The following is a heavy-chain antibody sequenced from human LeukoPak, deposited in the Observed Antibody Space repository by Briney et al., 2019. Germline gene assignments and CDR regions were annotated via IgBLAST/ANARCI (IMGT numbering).Heavy chain of an antibody. CDR3: AKDGSWGDYYFYFYMDV. CDR1: GFTFSSFA. J-gene: IGHJ6*03. D-gene: IGHD3-16*01. V-gene: IGHV3-23*01. Sequence: GGSLRLSCEASGFTFSSFAMSWVRQAPGKGLECVTGISGSGYYTYYADSVKGRFTISRDNSKNTLYIEMNSLRAEDTAVYYCAKDGSWGDYYFYFYMDVWGKGTTVTVSS. CDR2: ISGSGYYT.